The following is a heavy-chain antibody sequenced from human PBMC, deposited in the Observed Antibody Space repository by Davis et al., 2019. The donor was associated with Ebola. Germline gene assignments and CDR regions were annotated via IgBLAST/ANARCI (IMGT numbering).Heavy chain of an antibody. V-gene: IGHV1-69*13. CDR1: GGTFSSYA. J-gene: IGHJ6*02. D-gene: IGHD6-19*01. CDR3: ASGEYSSGWYWRGYYYYGMDV. CDR2: IIPIFGTA. Sequence: AASVKVSCKASGGTFSSYAISWVRQAPGQGLEWMGGIIPIFGTANYAQKFQGRVTITADESTSTAYMELSSLRSEDTAVYYCASGEYSSGWYWRGYYYYGMDVWGQGTTVTVSS.